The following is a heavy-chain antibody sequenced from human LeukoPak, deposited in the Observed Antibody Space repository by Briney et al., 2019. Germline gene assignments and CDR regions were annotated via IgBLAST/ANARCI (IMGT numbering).Heavy chain of an antibody. Sequence: PGGSLRLSCATPGFTFSRSGMTWVRQPPGKGLEWVASFDGNADGTHYADSVKGRCTISRDNSKNTVYQQMNSLRAEDTAIYYCVKPRIIGLGWAQFDYWGQGSLVTVSS. CDR3: VKPRIIGLGWAQFDY. D-gene: IGHD2-15*01. CDR1: GFTFSRSG. V-gene: IGHV3-23*01. CDR2: FDGNADGT. J-gene: IGHJ4*02.